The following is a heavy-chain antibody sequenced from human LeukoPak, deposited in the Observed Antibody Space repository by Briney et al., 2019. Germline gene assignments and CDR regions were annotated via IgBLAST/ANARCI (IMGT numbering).Heavy chain of an antibody. Sequence: GGSLRLSCAASGFTFSSYGMTWVRQAPGKGLEWVSVISASGGSTNYADSVKGRFTVSRDNSKNMLYLQMNSLRAEDTAVYYCASLGYWGQGILVTVSS. V-gene: IGHV3-23*01. CDR2: ISASGGST. CDR3: ASLGY. CDR1: GFTFSSYG. J-gene: IGHJ4*02.